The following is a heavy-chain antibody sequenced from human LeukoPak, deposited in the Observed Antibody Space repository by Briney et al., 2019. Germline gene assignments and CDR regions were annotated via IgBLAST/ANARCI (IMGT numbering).Heavy chain of an antibody. Sequence: ASVKVSCQASGYTFASYDINWVRQATGQGLEWMGWMNPNSGNTGYAGKFQGRITLTADTSTSTAYLELRSLRSEDTAVYYCARGRATVTTHWVDPWGHRTLVTVSS. CDR2: MNPNSGNT. V-gene: IGHV1-8*02. J-gene: IGHJ5*02. CDR1: GYTFASYD. CDR3: ARGRATVTTHWVDP. D-gene: IGHD4-11*01.